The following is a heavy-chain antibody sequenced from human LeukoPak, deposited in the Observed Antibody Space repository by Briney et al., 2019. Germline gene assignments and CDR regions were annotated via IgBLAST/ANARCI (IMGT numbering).Heavy chain of an antibody. V-gene: IGHV1-2*02. CDR3: ARGWVNKAFDI. CDR2: INPTSGAT. D-gene: IGHD1/OR15-1a*01. CDR1: GYRFNYF. Sequence: GASVKVSCKAFGYRFNYFMHWVRQAPGQGLEWMGWINPTSGATNYAQKFQGRVILTRDTSISTAYVELNSLRSDDTAVYYCARGWVNKAFDIWGQGTMVTVSS. J-gene: IGHJ3*02.